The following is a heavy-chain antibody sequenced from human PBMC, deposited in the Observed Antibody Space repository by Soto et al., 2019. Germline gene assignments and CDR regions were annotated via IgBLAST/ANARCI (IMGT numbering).Heavy chain of an antibody. V-gene: IGHV1-2*02. CDR1: GYTFTGYY. J-gene: IGHJ3*02. CDR3: ARGGGYCSGGSCYSGRGPAFDI. CDR2: INPNSGGT. Sequence: ASVKVSCKASGYTFTGYYMHWVRQAPGQGLEWMGWINPNSGGTNYAQKFQGRVTMTRDTSISTAYMELSRLRSDDTAVYYCARGGGYCSGGSCYSGRGPAFDIWGQGTMVTVSS. D-gene: IGHD2-15*01.